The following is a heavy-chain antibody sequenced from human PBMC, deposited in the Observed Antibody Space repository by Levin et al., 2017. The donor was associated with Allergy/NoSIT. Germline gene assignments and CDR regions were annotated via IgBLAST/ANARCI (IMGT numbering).Heavy chain of an antibody. CDR1: GITSPLFA. J-gene: IGHJ4*02. V-gene: IGHV3-23*01. CDR2: VGGSGGRT. Sequence: GGSLRLSCAASGITSPLFAMSWVRQAPGKGLEWVSSVGGSGGRTDYADSVRGRFTISRDSSKNTLFLEMSGLRAKDTAVYYCARAPFSGTPRYFGYWGQGTLVTVSS. CDR3: ARAPFSGTPRYFGY. D-gene: IGHD1-26*01.